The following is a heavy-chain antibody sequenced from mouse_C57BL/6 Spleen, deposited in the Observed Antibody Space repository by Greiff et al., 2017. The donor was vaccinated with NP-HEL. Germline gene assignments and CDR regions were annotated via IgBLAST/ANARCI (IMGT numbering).Heavy chain of an antibody. Sequence: EVQLQQSGPELVKPGASVKISCKASGYTFTDYYMNWVKQSHGKSLEWIGDINPNNGGTSYNQKFKGKATLTVDKSSSTAYMELRSLTSEDSAVYYCASGLLRFFFDYWGQGTTLTVSS. V-gene: IGHV1-26*01. J-gene: IGHJ2*01. D-gene: IGHD2-3*01. CDR2: INPNNGGT. CDR3: ASGLLRFFFDY. CDR1: GYTFTDYY.